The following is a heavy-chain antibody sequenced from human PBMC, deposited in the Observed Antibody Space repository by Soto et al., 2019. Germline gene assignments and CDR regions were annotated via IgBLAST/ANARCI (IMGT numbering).Heavy chain of an antibody. D-gene: IGHD3-10*01. V-gene: IGHV3-23*01. J-gene: IGHJ4*02. CDR1: GFTFSSYA. Sequence: PGGSLRLSCAASGFTFSSYAMSWVRQAPGKGLEWVSAISGSGGSTYYADSMKGRFTISRDNSKNTLYLQMNSLRAEDTAVYYCVLWPPYYFDYWGQGTLVTVSS. CDR3: VLWPPYYFDY. CDR2: ISGSGGST.